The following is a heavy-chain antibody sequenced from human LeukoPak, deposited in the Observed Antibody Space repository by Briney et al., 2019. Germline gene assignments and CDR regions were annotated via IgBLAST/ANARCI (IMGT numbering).Heavy chain of an antibody. CDR3: ARGRSFEYGDYDY. CDR2: VDPNGTT. Sequence: PSETLSLTCADYGGSFSGYYWSWIRQPPGKGLEWIGEVDPNGTTNYNPSLKSRVIVSVDTCKNQFSLNLNSVTAADTAVYYCARGRSFEYGDYDYWGQGTLVTVSS. D-gene: IGHD4-17*01. CDR1: GGSFSGYY. V-gene: IGHV4-34*01. J-gene: IGHJ4*02.